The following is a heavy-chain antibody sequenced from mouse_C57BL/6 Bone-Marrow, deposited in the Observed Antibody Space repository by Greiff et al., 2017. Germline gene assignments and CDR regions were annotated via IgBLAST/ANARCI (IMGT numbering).Heavy chain of an antibody. CDR2: IWRGGST. D-gene: IGHD2-1*01. J-gene: IGHJ3*01. V-gene: IGHV2-5*01. CDR3: AKSPPHLLCGFAY. CDR1: GFSLTSYG. Sequence: QVHVKQSGPGLVQPSQSLSITCTVSGFSLTSYGVHWVRQSPGKGLEWLGVIWRGGSTDYNAAFMSRLSITKDNSKSQVFFKMNSLQADDTAIYYCAKSPPHLLCGFAYWGQGTLVTVSA.